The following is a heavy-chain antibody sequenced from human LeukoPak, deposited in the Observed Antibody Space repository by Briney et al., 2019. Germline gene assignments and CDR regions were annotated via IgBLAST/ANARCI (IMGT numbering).Heavy chain of an antibody. D-gene: IGHD2-15*01. CDR1: GFTFSSYS. CDR2: ISSSSSYI. V-gene: IGHV3-21*01. CDR3: ARDASEDIVVVVAASGFDY. Sequence: PGGSLRLSCAASGFTFSSYSMNWVRRAPGKGLEWVSSISSSSSYIYYADSVKGRFTISRDNAKNSLYLQMNSLRAEDTAVYYCARDASEDIVVVVAASGFDYWGQGTPVTVSS. J-gene: IGHJ4*02.